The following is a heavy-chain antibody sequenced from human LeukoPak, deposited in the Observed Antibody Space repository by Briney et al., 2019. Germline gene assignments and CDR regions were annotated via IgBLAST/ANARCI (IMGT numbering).Heavy chain of an antibody. Sequence: ASVKVSCKASGYXFTDYYIYWVRQAPGQGLEWMGWINPDSGGTNYAQRFQGRVTMTRDTSISTAYMELSRLRSDDTAVYFCARDYGGNSPYFDYWGQGILVTVSS. D-gene: IGHD4-23*01. V-gene: IGHV1-2*02. J-gene: IGHJ4*02. CDR1: GYXFTDYY. CDR2: INPDSGGT. CDR3: ARDYGGNSPYFDY.